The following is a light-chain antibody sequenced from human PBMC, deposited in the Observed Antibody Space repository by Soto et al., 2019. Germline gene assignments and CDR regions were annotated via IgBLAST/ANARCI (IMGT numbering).Light chain of an antibody. V-gene: IGKV3-15*01. CDR1: QSISSD. CDR2: GS. Sequence: EIVMTQSPATLSVSPGERATLSCRASQSISSDLAWYQQKPGQAPRLLIYGSTRATGIPARFSGSGSGTEFTLTISGLQSEDFALYFCHQYDHWPLTFGGGTKVDI. CDR3: HQYDHWPLT. J-gene: IGKJ4*01.